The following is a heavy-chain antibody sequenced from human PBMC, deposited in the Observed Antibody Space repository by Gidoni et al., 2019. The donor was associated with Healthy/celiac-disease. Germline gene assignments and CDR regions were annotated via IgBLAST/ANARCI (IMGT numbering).Heavy chain of an antibody. D-gene: IGHD3-10*01. V-gene: IGHV1-69*01. CDR1: GGTFSSYA. CDR2: IIPIFGTA. CDR3: ANAVGGSGSDKSPYYYGMDV. J-gene: IGHJ6*02. Sequence: QVQLVQSGAEVKKPGSSVKVSCKASGGTFSSYAISWVRQAPGQGLEWMGGIIPIFGTANYAQKFQGRVTITADESTSTAYMELSSLRSEDTAVYYCANAVGGSGSDKSPYYYGMDVWGQGTTVTVSS.